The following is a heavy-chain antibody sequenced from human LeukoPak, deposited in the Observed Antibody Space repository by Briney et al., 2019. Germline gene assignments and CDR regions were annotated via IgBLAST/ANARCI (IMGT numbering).Heavy chain of an antibody. CDR3: ASLTYSSGWHGMDV. CDR2: IYYSGST. CDR1: GGSISSYY. D-gene: IGHD6-19*01. J-gene: IGHJ6*02. Sequence: KPSETLSLTCTVSGGSISSYYWSWIRQPPGKGLEWIGYIYYSGSTNYNPSLKSRVTISVDTSKNQFSLKLSSVTAADTAGYYCASLTYSSGWHGMDVWGQGTTVTVSS. V-gene: IGHV4-59*12.